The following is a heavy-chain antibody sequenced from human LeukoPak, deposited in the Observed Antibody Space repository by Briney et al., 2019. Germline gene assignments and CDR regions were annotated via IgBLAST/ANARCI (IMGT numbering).Heavy chain of an antibody. CDR2: ISGGGSTI. J-gene: IGHJ4*02. V-gene: IGHV3-48*04. Sequence: PGGSLRLSCAASGFTFSAYSMNWVRQAPGKGLEWVSYISGGGSTIKNADSVRGRFTISRDNAKSSLYLQMNSLRVEDTAVYYCARVLSGYFAFDYWGQGTLVTVSS. CDR3: ARVLSGYFAFDY. D-gene: IGHD3-22*01. CDR1: GFTFSAYS.